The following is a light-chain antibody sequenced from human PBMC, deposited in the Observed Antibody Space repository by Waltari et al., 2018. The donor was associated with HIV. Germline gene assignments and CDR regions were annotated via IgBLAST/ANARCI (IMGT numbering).Light chain of an antibody. CDR2: KAS. CDR1: QTISDW. J-gene: IGKJ1*01. CDR3: QQYSTFPGT. V-gene: IGKV1-5*03. Sequence: EIKMTQTPSALSASVRDRVTSTCRASQTISDWLALYQQRPGKAPKLLLFKASGLESGVPSRFSGSVSGTEFTLTISSLQPDDLATYYCQQYSTFPGTFGQGTKVEI.